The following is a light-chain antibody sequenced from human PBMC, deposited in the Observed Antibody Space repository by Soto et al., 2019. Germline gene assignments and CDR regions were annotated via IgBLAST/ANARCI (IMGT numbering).Light chain of an antibody. J-gene: IGLJ2*01. CDR1: SSDIGGYNY. CDR3: SSYASSAILL. Sequence: QSVLTQPASVSGSPGQSITISCTGTSSDIGGYNYVSWYQQHPGKAPELIIYEVSHRPSEVSHRFSGSKSGNTASLTISGLQAEDEADYFCSSYASSAILLFGGGTKVTVL. V-gene: IGLV2-14*01. CDR2: EVS.